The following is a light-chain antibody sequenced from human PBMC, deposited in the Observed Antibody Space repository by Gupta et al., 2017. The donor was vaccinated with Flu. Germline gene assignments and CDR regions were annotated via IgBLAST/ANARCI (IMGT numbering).Light chain of an antibody. Sequence: LGWYQQKPGNAPKLLIYPAYILQGGVPSRFSGSGSETDFTLTITSLQPEDAATYYCQQAYSFPLTFGGGSKVEIK. CDR3: QQAYSFPLT. CDR2: PAY. J-gene: IGKJ4*01. V-gene: IGKV1-12*01.